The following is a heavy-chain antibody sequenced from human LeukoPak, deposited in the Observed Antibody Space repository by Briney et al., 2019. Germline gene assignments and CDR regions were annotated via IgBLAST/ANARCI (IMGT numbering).Heavy chain of an antibody. CDR2: IYSGGTT. J-gene: IGHJ4*02. CDR1: GFTVSSKY. V-gene: IGHV3-53*01. CDR3: ARESGAGRVGEHFFDY. Sequence: GGSLRLSCAASGFTVSSKYMSWVRQAPGKGLEWVSVIYSGGTTHYADSVRNRFTISRDNSKNTLYLQMNSLRAEDTAVYYCARESGAGRVGEHFFDYWGQGILVTVSS. D-gene: IGHD3-10*01.